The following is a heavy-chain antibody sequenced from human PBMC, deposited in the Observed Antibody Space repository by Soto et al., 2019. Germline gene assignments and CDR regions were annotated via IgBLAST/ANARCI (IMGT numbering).Heavy chain of an antibody. CDR1: GFTFSSYG. V-gene: IGHV3-30*03. CDR3: ARGGSRFGEFFDY. CDR2: ISYDGSNK. D-gene: IGHD3-10*02. J-gene: IGHJ4*02. Sequence: QVQLVESGGGVVQPGRSLRLSCAASGFTFSSYGMHWVRQAPGKGLEWVAVISYDGSNKYYADSVKGRFTISRDNSKNTLYLQMNSLRAEDTAVYYCARGGSRFGEFFDYWGQGTLVTVSS.